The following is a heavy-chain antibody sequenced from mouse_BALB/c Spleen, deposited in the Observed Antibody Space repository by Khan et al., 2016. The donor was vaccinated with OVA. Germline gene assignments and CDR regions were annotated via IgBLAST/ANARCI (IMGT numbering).Heavy chain of an antibody. CDR2: IYPGDGST. V-gene: IGHV1S56*01. CDR1: GYTFTAYD. CDR3: ARECLRGVAIDY. D-gene: IGHD1-1*01. J-gene: IGHJ4*01. Sequence: QVQLQQSGPELVKPGALVKISCKASGYTFTAYDINRVKQRPGQGQEGSGWIYPGDGSTKDNENFKGKATLTADTSANTAYMQLIILSSAKSAVYFCARECLRGVAIDYWGQGTSVSVSS.